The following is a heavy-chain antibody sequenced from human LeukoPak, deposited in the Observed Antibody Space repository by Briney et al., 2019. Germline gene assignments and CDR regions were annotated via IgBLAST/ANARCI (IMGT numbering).Heavy chain of an antibody. CDR2: INHSGST. CDR3: ARTQITMVRGVITYFDY. V-gene: IGHV4-34*01. J-gene: IGHJ4*02. D-gene: IGHD3-10*01. CDR1: GGSISSYY. Sequence: PSETLSLTCTVSGGSISSYYWSWIRQPPGKGLEWIGEINHSGSTNYNPSLKSRVTISVDTSKNQFSLKLSSVTAADTAVYYCARTQITMVRGVITYFDYWGQGTLVTVSS.